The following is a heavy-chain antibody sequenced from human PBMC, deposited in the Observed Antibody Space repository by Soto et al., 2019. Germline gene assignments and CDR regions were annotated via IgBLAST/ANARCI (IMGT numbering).Heavy chain of an antibody. Sequence: SVKVSCKASGGTFRNYFFSWLRRAPGQGLKWLGGVFPIFGTVNYAQEFWGRLTITAVASTRTVYRELTSRTSEDTAVYFCARILDFRDGYISHVDYWGQGTLVTVSS. D-gene: IGHD5-18*01. CDR3: ARILDFRDGYISHVDY. CDR2: VFPIFGTV. CDR1: GGTFRNYF. J-gene: IGHJ4*02. V-gene: IGHV1-69*13.